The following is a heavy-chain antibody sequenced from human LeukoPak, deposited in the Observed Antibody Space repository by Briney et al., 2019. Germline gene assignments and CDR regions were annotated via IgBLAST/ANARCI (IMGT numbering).Heavy chain of an antibody. V-gene: IGHV4-59*12. CDR3: ARDRSIDLKGPATVTTPPGLDY. CDR2: IYYSGST. CDR1: GGSISSYY. J-gene: IGHJ4*02. D-gene: IGHD4-17*01. Sequence: SETLSLTCTVSGGSISSYYWSWIRQPPGKGLEWIGYIYYSGSTYYNPSLKSRVTISVDTSKNQFSLKLSSVTAADTAVYYCARDRSIDLKGPATVTTPPGLDYWGQGTLVTVSS.